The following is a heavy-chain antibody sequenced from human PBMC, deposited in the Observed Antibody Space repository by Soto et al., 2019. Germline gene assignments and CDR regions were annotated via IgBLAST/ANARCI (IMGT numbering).Heavy chain of an antibody. CDR3: TKVLALPPNDAFDI. D-gene: IGHD3-3*02. V-gene: IGHV3-15*01. J-gene: IGHJ3*02. CDR2: IKSKGGGETT. CDR1: GFNFNVAW. Sequence: EGQLVESGGRLVEPGGSRRLSCAASGFNFNVAWMNWVRQAPGKGLEWLGRIKSKGGGETTEYVAFVKGRFTLSRDDSTTTLYLQMNSLKSEDTAVYYCTKVLALPPNDAFDIWGQGTMVTVSS.